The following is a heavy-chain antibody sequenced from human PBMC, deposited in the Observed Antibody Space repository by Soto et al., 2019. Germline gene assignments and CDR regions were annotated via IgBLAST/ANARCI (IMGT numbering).Heavy chain of an antibody. D-gene: IGHD6-13*01. J-gene: IGHJ6*03. CDR3: ARQRYSSSWYGRYYYYYYYMDV. CDR1: GGSISSSSYY. V-gene: IGHV4-39*01. Sequence: PSETLSLTCTVSGGSISSSSYYWGWIRQPPGKGLEWIGSIYYSGSTYYNPSLKSRVTISVDTSKNQFSLKLSSVTAADTAVYYCARQRYSSSWYGRYYYYYYYMDVWGKGTTVTVSS. CDR2: IYYSGST.